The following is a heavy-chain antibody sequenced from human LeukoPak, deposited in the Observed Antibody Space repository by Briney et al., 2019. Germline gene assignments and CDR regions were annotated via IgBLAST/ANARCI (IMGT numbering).Heavy chain of an antibody. V-gene: IGHV4-4*09. CDR3: AKTGRPNNSGWYRWFDP. J-gene: IGHJ5*02. Sequence: SDTLSLTCTVSGDSISTYYWSWIRQPPGKGLEWIGCICNSGGTNYNPSLKSRVAISVDTSKNQFSLNLSSVTAADTAVYYCAKTGRPNNSGWYRWFDPWGQGTLVTVSS. D-gene: IGHD6-19*01. CDR2: ICNSGGT. CDR1: GDSISTYY.